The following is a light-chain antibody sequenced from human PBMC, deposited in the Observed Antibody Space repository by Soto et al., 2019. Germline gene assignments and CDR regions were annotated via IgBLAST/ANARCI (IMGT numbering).Light chain of an antibody. Sequence: DVVMTQSPLSLPVTLGQPASISCRSSQSLVHSDGNTYLNWFQQRPGPSPRPLFSEVSNWDSGVPDRFSGSVSGTDYTLKISRVEAEDVGVYYSMQATHWPTWTFGQGTKVQIK. CDR2: EVS. CDR1: QSLVHSDGNTY. J-gene: IGKJ1*01. CDR3: MQATHWPTWT. V-gene: IGKV2-30*02.